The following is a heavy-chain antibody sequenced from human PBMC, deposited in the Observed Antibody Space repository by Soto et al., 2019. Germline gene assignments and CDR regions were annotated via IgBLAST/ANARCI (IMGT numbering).Heavy chain of an antibody. CDR2: IYYSGST. J-gene: IGHJ4*02. CDR3: ARDSYGDYSFDY. Sequence: KTSETLSLTCTVSGGAISSYYWSWIRQPPGKGLEWIGYIYYSGSTNYNPSLKSRVTISVDTSKNQFSLKLSSVTAADTAVYYCARDSYGDYSFDYWGQGTLVTVSS. D-gene: IGHD4-17*01. CDR1: GGAISSYY. V-gene: IGHV4-59*01.